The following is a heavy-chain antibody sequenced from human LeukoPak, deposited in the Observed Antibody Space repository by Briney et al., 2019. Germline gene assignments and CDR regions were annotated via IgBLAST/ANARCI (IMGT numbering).Heavy chain of an antibody. CDR1: GGSISSGY. J-gene: IGHJ5*02. CDR2: IYNSGRS. CDR3: AGGSGASWFDP. Sequence: PSETLSLTCSVSGGSISSGYWSWIRQPPGKGLEWIAYIYNSGRSNYNPSLKSRVTISLDTSKNQFSLKLSSVTPADTAVYYCAGGSGASWFDPWGQGTLVTVSS. V-gene: IGHV4-59*01. D-gene: IGHD2-8*02.